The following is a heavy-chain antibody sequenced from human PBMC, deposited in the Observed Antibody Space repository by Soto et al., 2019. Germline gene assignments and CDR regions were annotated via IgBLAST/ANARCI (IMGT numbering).Heavy chain of an antibody. CDR3: ARVYYAPLSYYYYGMDV. CDR2: IIPIFGTA. Sequence: SVKVSCKASGGTFSSYAISWVRQAPGQGLEWMGGIIPIFGTANYAQKFQGRVTITADESTSTAYMELSSLRSEDTAVYYCARVYYAPLSYYYYGMDVWGQGTTVTVSS. J-gene: IGHJ6*02. D-gene: IGHD3-10*01. CDR1: GGTFSSYA. V-gene: IGHV1-69*13.